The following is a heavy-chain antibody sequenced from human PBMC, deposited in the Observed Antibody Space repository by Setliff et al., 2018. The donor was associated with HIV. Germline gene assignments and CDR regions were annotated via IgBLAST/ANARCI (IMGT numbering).Heavy chain of an antibody. CDR1: GDSINTHY. D-gene: IGHD3-16*01. J-gene: IGHJ4*02. V-gene: IGHV4-59*11. CDR2: ISHSGNT. Sequence: SETLSLTCTVSGDSINTHYWSWIRQPPGKGLEWIGCISHSGNTNFNPSLNSRVTISLGTSKNQFSLRLTSLTAADTAMYYCARDRLVDTVMITDYWGQGTLVTVSS. CDR3: ARDRLVDTVMITDY.